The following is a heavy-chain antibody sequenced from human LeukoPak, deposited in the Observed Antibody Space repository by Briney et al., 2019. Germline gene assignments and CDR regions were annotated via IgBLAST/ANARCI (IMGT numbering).Heavy chain of an antibody. D-gene: IGHD3-22*01. CDR3: ARSYYYDSSGYYRRTDY. V-gene: IGHV1-18*01. J-gene: IGHJ4*02. CDR1: GYTFTSYG. CDR2: ISAYNGNT. Sequence: ASVKVSSKASGYTFTSYGISWMRQAPGHGLEWMGWISAYNGNTNYAQKLQGRVTMTTDTSTSTAYMELRSLRSDDTAVYYCARSYYYDSSGYYRRTDYWGQGTLVTVSS.